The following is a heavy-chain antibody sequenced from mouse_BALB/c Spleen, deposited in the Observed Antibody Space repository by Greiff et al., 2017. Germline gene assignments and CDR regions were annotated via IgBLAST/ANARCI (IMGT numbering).Heavy chain of an antibody. CDR3: ARETGSWFAY. D-gene: IGHD4-1*01. CDR1: GFSLTSYG. Sequence: VKLMESGPGLVAPSQSLSITCTVSGFSLTSYGVHWVRQPPGKGLEWLGVIRAGGSTNYNSALMSRLSISKDNSKSQVFLKMNSLQTDDTAMYYCARETGSWFAYWGQGTLVTVSA. V-gene: IGHV2-9*02. J-gene: IGHJ3*01. CDR2: IRAGGST.